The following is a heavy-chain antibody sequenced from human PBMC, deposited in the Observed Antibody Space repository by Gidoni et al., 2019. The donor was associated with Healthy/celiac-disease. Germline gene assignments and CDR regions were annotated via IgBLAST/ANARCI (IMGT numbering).Heavy chain of an antibody. D-gene: IGHD6-19*01. Sequence: QVQLQESGPGLVKPSETLSLTCTVSGGSISSYYWSWIRQPPGKGLEWIGYIYYSGSTNYNPSLKSRVTISVDTSKNQFSLKLSSVTAADTAVYYCAGSSGWYGVGYYFDYWGQGTLVTVSS. J-gene: IGHJ4*02. CDR2: IYYSGST. V-gene: IGHV4-59*01. CDR1: GGSISSYY. CDR3: AGSSGWYGVGYYFDY.